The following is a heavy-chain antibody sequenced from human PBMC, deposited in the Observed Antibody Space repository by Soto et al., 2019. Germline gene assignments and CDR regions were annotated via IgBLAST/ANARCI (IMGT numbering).Heavy chain of an antibody. Sequence: EVQLVESGGGLVQPGGSLRLSCTVSGFTFSRYYMNWVRQAPGKGLEWVATIKEDGSEKFYVDSVKGRFTISRDNAKNSLFLQMNSLRVEDTALYYCASDMDDNSEYGGYWGQGTLVTVSS. V-gene: IGHV3-7*01. CDR3: ASDMDDNSEYGGY. D-gene: IGHD4-17*01. CDR2: IKEDGSEK. CDR1: GFTFSRYY. J-gene: IGHJ4*02.